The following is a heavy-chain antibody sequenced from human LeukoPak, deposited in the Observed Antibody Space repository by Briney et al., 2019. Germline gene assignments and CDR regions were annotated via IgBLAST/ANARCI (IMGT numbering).Heavy chain of an antibody. CDR3: ARVRFLNNWFDP. V-gene: IGHV4-34*01. CDR1: GGSFSGYY. D-gene: IGHD3-3*01. Sequence: SETLSLTCAVYGGSFSGYYWSWIRQPPGKGLEWIGEINHSGSTNYNPSLKSRGTISVDTSKNQFSLKLRSVTAADTAVYYCARVRFLNNWFDPWGQGTLVTVSS. CDR2: INHSGST. J-gene: IGHJ5*02.